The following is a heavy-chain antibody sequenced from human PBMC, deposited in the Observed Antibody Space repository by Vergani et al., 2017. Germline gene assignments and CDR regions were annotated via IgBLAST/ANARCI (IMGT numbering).Heavy chain of an antibody. CDR1: GGSISSGSYY. CDR2: IYYSGST. Sequence: QVQLQESGPGLVKPSQTLSLTCTVSGGSISSGSYYWSWIRQPPGKGLEWIGYIYYSGSTNYNPSLKSRVTISVDTSKNQFSLKLSSVTAADTAVYYCARGGADYGDYGESYWYFDLWGRGTLVTVSS. J-gene: IGHJ2*01. CDR3: ARGGADYGDYGESYWYFDL. V-gene: IGHV4-61*01. D-gene: IGHD4-17*01.